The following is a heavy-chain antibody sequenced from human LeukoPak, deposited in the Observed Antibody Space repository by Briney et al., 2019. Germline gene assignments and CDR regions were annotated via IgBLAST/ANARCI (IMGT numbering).Heavy chain of an antibody. V-gene: IGHV4-61*02. CDR2: IYTSGST. Sequence: PSQTLSLTCTVSGGSISSGSYYWSWIRQPAGKGLEWIGRIYTSGSTNYNPSLKSRVTISVDTSKNQFSLKLSSVTAADTAVYYCARDESRAQKVPAAIYYYYYMDVWGKGTTVTVSS. CDR1: GGSISSGSYY. D-gene: IGHD2-2*01. CDR3: ARDESRAQKVPAAIYYYYYMDV. J-gene: IGHJ6*03.